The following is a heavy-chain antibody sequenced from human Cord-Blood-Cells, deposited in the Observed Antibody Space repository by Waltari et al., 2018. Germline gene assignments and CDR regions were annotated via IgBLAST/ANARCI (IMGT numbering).Heavy chain of an antibody. CDR3: TTDAENSGSYYFDY. D-gene: IGHD1-26*01. J-gene: IGHJ4*02. CDR1: GFTLGTAW. Sequence: EVQLVESGGGLVKPGGSLSLSCAASGFTLGTAWMIWVPPAPGKGLEWVGRIKSKTDGGTTDYAAPVKGRFTISRDDSKNTLYLQMNSLKTEDTAVYYCTTDAENSGSYYFDYWGQGTLVTVSS. V-gene: IGHV3-15*01. CDR2: IKSKTDGGTT.